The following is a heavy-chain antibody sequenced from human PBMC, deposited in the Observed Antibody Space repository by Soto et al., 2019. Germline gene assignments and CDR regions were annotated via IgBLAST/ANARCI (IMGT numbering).Heavy chain of an antibody. CDR3: ASATVVAATFDF. CDR1: GFAFRSYN. CDR2: ISSGSSNI. Sequence: EVQLVESGGGLVKPGGSLTLSCAASGFAFRSYNMNWVRQAPGKGLEWVASISSGSSNIYYADSVKGRFTISRDNAKYSLFLQMDSLRAEDSAVYYCASATVVAATFDFWGQGTLVTVSS. J-gene: IGHJ4*02. V-gene: IGHV3-21*01. D-gene: IGHD2-15*01.